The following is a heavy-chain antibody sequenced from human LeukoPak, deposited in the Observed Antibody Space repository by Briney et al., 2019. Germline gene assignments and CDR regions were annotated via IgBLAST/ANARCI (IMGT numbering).Heavy chain of an antibody. CDR3: ARALNIAYYDY. D-gene: IGHD2/OR15-2a*01. CDR1: GFTFSDYY. J-gene: IGHJ4*02. V-gene: IGHV3-11*01. Sequence: GGSLRLSCAASGFTFSDYYMSWIRQAPGKGLEWVSYISSSGSTIYYTDSVKGRFTISRDNAKNSLYLQMNSLRAGDTAVYYCARALNIAYYDYWGQGTLVTVSS. CDR2: ISSSGSTI.